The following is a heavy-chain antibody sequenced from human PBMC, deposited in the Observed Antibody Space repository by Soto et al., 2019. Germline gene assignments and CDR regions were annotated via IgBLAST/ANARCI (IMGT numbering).Heavy chain of an antibody. Sequence: PGESLKISCKGSGYSFTSYWIGWVRQIPWKGLEWMGIIYPGDSDTRYSPSFQGQVTISADKSISTADLQWSSLKASDTAMYYCARQPYYDFWTGYYRYDGIDVGGQGTTVTV. V-gene: IGHV5-51*01. CDR2: IYPGDSDT. J-gene: IGHJ6*01. CDR1: GYSFTSYW. D-gene: IGHD3-3*01. CDR3: ARQPYYDFWTGYYRYDGIDV.